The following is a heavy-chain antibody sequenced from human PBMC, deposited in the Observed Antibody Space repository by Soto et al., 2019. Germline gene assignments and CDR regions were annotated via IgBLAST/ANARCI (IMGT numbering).Heavy chain of an antibody. V-gene: IGHV4-4*02. J-gene: IGHJ4*02. D-gene: IGHD2-15*01. CDR2: IYHSGST. Sequence: QVQLQESGPGLVKPSGTLSLTCAVSGGSISSSNWWSWVRQPPGKGLEWIGEIYHSGSTNYNPSLKRRVTISVDKYKKQFSLKLSSVAAADTAVYYCASVDCSGGSCYLDYWGQGTLVPVSS. CDR3: ASVDCSGGSCYLDY. CDR1: GGSISSSNW.